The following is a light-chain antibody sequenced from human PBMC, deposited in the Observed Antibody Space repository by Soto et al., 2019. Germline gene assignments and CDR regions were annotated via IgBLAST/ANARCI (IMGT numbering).Light chain of an antibody. Sequence: IVLIQSPVTLALSPGESAVLSCRASQSVSTSLAWYQHKPGQAPRLFIYDASKRAPGIPARFTGSGSGTDFTLTISSLEPEDIAVYYCQVRDVWPSFGQGTKV. CDR2: DAS. CDR1: QSVSTS. CDR3: QVRDVWPS. J-gene: IGKJ1*01. V-gene: IGKV3-11*01.